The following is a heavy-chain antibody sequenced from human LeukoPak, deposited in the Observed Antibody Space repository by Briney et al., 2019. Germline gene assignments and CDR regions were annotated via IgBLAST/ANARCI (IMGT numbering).Heavy chain of an antibody. D-gene: IGHD2-2*01. CDR2: ISSSGGTI. J-gene: IGHJ1*01. V-gene: IGHV3-48*03. CDR1: GFTHSSHG. Sequence: GGSLRHSCSASGFTHSSHGINWLRQAPGKGLEWVSYISSSGGTIYYADSVKGRFTISRDKSKATVILQMNSRRAEDTAVYFCAKGRSSTRSYEYWRQGTLVPVSS. CDR3: AKGRSSTRSYEY.